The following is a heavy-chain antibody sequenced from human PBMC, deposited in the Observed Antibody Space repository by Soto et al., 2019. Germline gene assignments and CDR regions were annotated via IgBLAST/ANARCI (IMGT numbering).Heavy chain of an antibody. CDR3: ARDVGYTWDRIDY. CDR2: VNAGNGNT. V-gene: IGHV1-3*01. J-gene: IGHJ4*02. CDR1: GYTFTSYA. Sequence: QVQLVQSGAEVKKPGASVKVSCTASGYTFTSYAIHWVRQAPGQRLEWMGWVNAGNGNTKYSQKLQGRVTITRDTAAGTAYLALISLRAEDTAVYYCARDVGYTWDRIDYWGQGTLVTVSS. D-gene: IGHD1-20*01.